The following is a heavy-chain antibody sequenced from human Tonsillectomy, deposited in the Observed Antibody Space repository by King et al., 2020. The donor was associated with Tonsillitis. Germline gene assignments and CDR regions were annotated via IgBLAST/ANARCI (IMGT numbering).Heavy chain of an antibody. CDR3: AHRRYYYDSSGYSFDY. J-gene: IGHJ4*02. CDR2: IYWNDDK. Sequence: ITLKESGPTLVKPTQTLTLTCTFSGFSLSTSGVGVGWIRQPPGKALEWLALIYWNDDKRYSPSLKSRLTITKDTSKNQVVLTMINMDPVDTATYYCAHRRYYYDSSGYSFDYWGQGTLVTVSS. V-gene: IGHV2-5*01. CDR1: GFSLSTSGVG. D-gene: IGHD3-22*01.